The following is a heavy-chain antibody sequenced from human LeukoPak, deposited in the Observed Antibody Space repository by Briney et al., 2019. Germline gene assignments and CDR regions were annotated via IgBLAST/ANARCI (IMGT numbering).Heavy chain of an antibody. V-gene: IGHV3-74*01. J-gene: IGHJ4*02. CDR2: INSDGSIT. Sequence: GGSLRLSCAASGFTFSSYWMHWVRQAPGEGLVWVSEINSDGSITNYADSVKGRFTISRDNAKNTLFLQMNSLRAEDTAVYYRTKLAADDSWGQGTLVTVSS. CDR3: TKLAADDS. D-gene: IGHD6-13*01. CDR1: GFTFSSYW.